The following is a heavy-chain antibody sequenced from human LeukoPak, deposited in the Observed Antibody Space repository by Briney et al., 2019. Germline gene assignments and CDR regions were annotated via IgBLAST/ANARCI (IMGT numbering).Heavy chain of an antibody. J-gene: IGHJ4*02. CDR2: INPNSGGT. D-gene: IGHD3-9*01. Sequence: ASVTDSRKGSVYTLTQYYMHWVRQAPCKELAGVGWINPNSGGTNYVHKFQGRVTRTRDTSISTAYMELSRLRSDDAAVYYCARLSGDILTGYYYFDYWGQGTLVTVSS. CDR1: VYTLTQYY. CDR3: ARLSGDILTGYYYFDY. V-gene: IGHV1-2*02.